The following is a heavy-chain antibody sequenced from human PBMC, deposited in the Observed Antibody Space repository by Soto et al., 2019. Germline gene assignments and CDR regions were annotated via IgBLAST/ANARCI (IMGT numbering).Heavy chain of an antibody. CDR2: IYYSGST. Sequence: TSETLSLTSTVSGFSISSGGYYWSWIRQHPGKGLEWIGYIYYSGSTYYNPSLKSRVTISVDTSKNQFSLKLSSVTAADTAVYYCARNTYYYDSNNWFDPWGQGTLVTVSS. V-gene: IGHV4-31*03. CDR1: GFSISSGGYY. CDR3: ARNTYYYDSNNWFDP. D-gene: IGHD3-22*01. J-gene: IGHJ5*02.